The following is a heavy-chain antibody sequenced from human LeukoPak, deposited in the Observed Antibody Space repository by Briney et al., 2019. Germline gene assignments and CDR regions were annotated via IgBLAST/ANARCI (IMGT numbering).Heavy chain of an antibody. V-gene: IGHV3-53*01. CDR1: GFTVSSNY. J-gene: IGHJ4*02. Sequence: GSLRLSCAASGFTVSSNYMIWVRQAPGKGLEWVSVIYSGGSTYYADSVKGRFTISRDKTKNTLYLQMNSLRAEDTAVYYCARGWEYDSSGYYQYYFDYWGQGTLVTVSS. CDR3: ARGWEYDSSGYYQYYFDY. D-gene: IGHD3-22*01. CDR2: IYSGGST.